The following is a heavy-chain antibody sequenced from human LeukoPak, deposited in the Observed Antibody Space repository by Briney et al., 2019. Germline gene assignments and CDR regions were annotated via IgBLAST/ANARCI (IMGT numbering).Heavy chain of an antibody. V-gene: IGHV1-46*01. CDR2: INPSVGST. Sequence: ASVKVSCKASGYTFTSYYMHWVRQAPGQGLECMGIINPSVGSTSYAHKFQGKVNMTSETSKSTVYMELSSLRSEDTAVYYCARGNYYFDYWGQGTLVSVSS. CDR3: ARGNYYFDY. CDR1: GYTFTSYY. J-gene: IGHJ4*02.